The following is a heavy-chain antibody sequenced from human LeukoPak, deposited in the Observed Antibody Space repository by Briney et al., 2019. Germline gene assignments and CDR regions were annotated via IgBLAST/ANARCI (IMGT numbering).Heavy chain of an antibody. CDR1: GFTFSSYA. CDR3: AKVRLGYCSSTSCPDDAFDI. Sequence: GGSLRLSCAASGFTFSSYAMSWVRQASGKGLEWVSAISGSGGSTYYADSVEGRFTISRDNSKNTLYLQMNSLRAEDTAVYYCAKVRLGYCSSTSCPDDAFDIWGQGTMVTVSS. V-gene: IGHV3-23*01. D-gene: IGHD2-2*01. CDR2: ISGSGGST. J-gene: IGHJ3*02.